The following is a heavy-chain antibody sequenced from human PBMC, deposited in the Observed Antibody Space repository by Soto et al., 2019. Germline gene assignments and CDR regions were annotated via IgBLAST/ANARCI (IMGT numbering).Heavy chain of an antibody. Sequence: LSLTCTVSGGFISSDQYYWGWIRQPPGKGLEWIGSIYYSGSTYYNPSLKSRVTISVDTSKNQFSLKLSSVTAADTAVYYCARRRAGFLYYYYGMDVWGQGTTVTVSS. CDR2: IYYSGST. D-gene: IGHD6-19*01. CDR1: GGFISSDQYY. CDR3: ARRRAGFLYYYYGMDV. J-gene: IGHJ6*02. V-gene: IGHV4-39*01.